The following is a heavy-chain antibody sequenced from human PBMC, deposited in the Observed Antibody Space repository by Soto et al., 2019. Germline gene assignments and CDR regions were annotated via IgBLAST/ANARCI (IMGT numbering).Heavy chain of an antibody. Sequence: VQLVQSGAEVKKPGASVKVSCKASGYTFSSYFIIWVRQAPGQGLEWKGWISAYNGITNYAQNLHGRVTMTTDTSTSTAYMELRSLRPDDTAVYYCARDPPPVDYWGQGTLVTVSS. CDR1: GYTFSSYF. V-gene: IGHV1-18*01. CDR3: ARDPPPVDY. J-gene: IGHJ4*02. CDR2: ISAYNGIT.